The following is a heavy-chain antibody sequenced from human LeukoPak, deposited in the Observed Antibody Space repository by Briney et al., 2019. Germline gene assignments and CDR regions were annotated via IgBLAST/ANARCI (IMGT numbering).Heavy chain of an antibody. J-gene: IGHJ4*02. Sequence: ASVKVSCKASGYTFTDYYMHWVRQAPGQGLEWMGWINPNSGGTDFAQKFQGRVAMTRDTSISTAYMELGSLRSDDTAVYYCARARWQLVPYFDSWGQGTLVTVSS. V-gene: IGHV1-2*02. CDR3: ARARWQLVPYFDS. D-gene: IGHD6-6*01. CDR2: INPNSGGT. CDR1: GYTFTDYY.